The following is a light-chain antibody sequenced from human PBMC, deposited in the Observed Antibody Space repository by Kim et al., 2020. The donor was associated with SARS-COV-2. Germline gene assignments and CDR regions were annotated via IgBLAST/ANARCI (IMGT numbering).Light chain of an antibody. CDR2: DVS. Sequence: QSALTQPASVSGSPGQSITISCTGTSSDVGVYNYVSWYQQHPGKAPKLMIYDVSKRPSGVSNRFSGSKSGNTASLTISGLQAEDEADYYCNSYTSSRTYVFGTGTKVNVL. J-gene: IGLJ1*01. CDR1: SSDVGVYNY. CDR3: NSYTSSRTYV. V-gene: IGLV2-14*01.